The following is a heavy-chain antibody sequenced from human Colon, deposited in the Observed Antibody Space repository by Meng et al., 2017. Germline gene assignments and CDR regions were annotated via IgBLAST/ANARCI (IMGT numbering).Heavy chain of an antibody. CDR1: GFTFTTYA. Sequence: GESLKISCAASGFTFTTYAMHWVRQPPGKGLEWVAVISYDGSNKFYADSVKGRFSISRGNSKNTVYLQMNSLRPEDTAGYYCARGTPSYSSSWYSYWGQGTLVTVSS. V-gene: IGHV3-30*04. D-gene: IGHD6-13*01. CDR3: ARGTPSYSSSWYSY. CDR2: ISYDGSNK. J-gene: IGHJ4*02.